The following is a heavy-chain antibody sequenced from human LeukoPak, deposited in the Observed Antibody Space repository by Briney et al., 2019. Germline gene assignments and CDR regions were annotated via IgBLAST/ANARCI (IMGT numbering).Heavy chain of an antibody. CDR3: ATNRGCSTTRCNRAFDY. Sequence: GRSLRLSCAASGFKFSSYALDWVRQAPGKGLEWMAIISYDGNSEYYADSVKGRFTISRDNSNNTLYLEMSSVRPEDTATYYCATNRGCSTTRCNRAFDYWGQGTLVTVSS. D-gene: IGHD2-8*01. CDR1: GFKFSSYA. J-gene: IGHJ4*02. CDR2: ISYDGNSE. V-gene: IGHV3-30-3*01.